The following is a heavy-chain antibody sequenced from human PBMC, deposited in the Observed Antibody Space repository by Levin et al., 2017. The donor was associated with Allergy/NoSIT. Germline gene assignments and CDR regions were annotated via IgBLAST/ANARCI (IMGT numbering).Heavy chain of an antibody. CDR1: GFTFSSYW. J-gene: IGHJ4*02. Sequence: ASVKVSCAASGFTFSSYWMSWVRQAPGKGLEWVANIKQDGSEKYYVDSVKGRFTISRDNAKNSLYLQMNSLRAEDTAVYYCARDWGSRGVIDYWGQGTLVTVSS. CDR3: ARDWGSRGVIDY. V-gene: IGHV3-7*01. CDR2: IKQDGSEK. D-gene: IGHD3-16*01.